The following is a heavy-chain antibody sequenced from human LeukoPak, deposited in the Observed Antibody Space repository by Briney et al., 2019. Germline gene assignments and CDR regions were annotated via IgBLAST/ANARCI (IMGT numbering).Heavy chain of an antibody. V-gene: IGHV3-48*03. D-gene: IGHD3-3*01. CDR2: ISSGGTTI. J-gene: IGHJ4*02. Sequence: TGGSLRLSCGASGFTFSTYEMNWVRQAPGKGLEWVSYISSGGTTIYYADSVKGRFTISRDNAKNSLYVQMNSLRAEDTAVYYCARGYTSGYYAPFFDHWGQGTLVTVSS. CDR3: ARGYTSGYYAPFFDH. CDR1: GFTFSTYE.